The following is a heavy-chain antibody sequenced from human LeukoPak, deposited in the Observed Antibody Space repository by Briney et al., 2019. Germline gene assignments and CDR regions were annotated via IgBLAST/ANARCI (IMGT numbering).Heavy chain of an antibody. V-gene: IGHV4-34*01. J-gene: IGHJ4*02. CDR3: AREVAGNFDY. CDR2: INHSGST. D-gene: IGHD6-19*01. CDR1: GGSFSGYY. Sequence: SETLSLTCAVYGGSFSGYYWSWIRQPPGKGLEWIGEINHSGSTNYNPSLKSRVTISVDTSKSQFSLKLSSVTAADTAVYYCAREVAGNFDYWGQGTLVTVSS.